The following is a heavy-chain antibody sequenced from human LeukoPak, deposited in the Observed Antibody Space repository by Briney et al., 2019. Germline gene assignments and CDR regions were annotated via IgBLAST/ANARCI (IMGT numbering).Heavy chain of an antibody. V-gene: IGHV4-39*07. CDR3: ARDGWSRVVVVPAADGMDV. Sequence: SGTLSLTCTVSGGSISSSSYYWGWIRQPPGKGLEWIGSIYYSGSTYYNPSLKSRVTISVDTSKNQFSLKLSSVTAADTAVYYCARDGWSRVVVVPAADGMDVWGQGTTVTVSS. D-gene: IGHD2-2*01. J-gene: IGHJ6*02. CDR1: GGSISSSSYY. CDR2: IYYSGST.